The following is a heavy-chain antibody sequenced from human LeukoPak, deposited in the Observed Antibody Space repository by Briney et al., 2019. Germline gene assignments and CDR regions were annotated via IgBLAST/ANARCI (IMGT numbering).Heavy chain of an antibody. Sequence: ASETLSLTCAVYGGSFSGYYWSWIRQPPGKGLEWIGEINHSGGTNYNPSLKSRVTISVDTSKNQFSLKLSSVTAADTAVYYCARGKPYYDYGDYVRSRIIPYYFDYWGQGTLVTVPS. V-gene: IGHV4-34*01. CDR2: INHSGGT. CDR3: ARGKPYYDYGDYVRSRIIPYYFDY. D-gene: IGHD4-17*01. CDR1: GGSFSGYY. J-gene: IGHJ4*02.